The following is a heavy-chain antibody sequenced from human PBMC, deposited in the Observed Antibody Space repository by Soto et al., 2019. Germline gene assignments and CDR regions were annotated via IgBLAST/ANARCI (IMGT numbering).Heavy chain of an antibody. J-gene: IGHJ5*02. D-gene: IGHD5-18*01. CDR2: INHSGST. CDR3: ARGQGGYSYPNWFDP. CDR1: GGSFSGYY. Sequence: QVQLQQWGAGLLKPSETLSLTCAVYGGSFSGYYWSWIRQPPGKGLEWIGEINHSGSTNYNPSLKSRLTISVDTSKNQFSLKLSSVTAADTAVYYCARGQGGYSYPNWFDPWGQGTLVTVSS. V-gene: IGHV4-34*01.